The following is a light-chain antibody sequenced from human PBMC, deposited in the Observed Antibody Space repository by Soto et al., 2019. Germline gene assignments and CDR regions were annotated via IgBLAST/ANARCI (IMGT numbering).Light chain of an antibody. J-gene: IGLJ1*01. V-gene: IGLV2-14*03. CDR2: DVS. CDR3: SSFTCSTTV. CDR1: SSDIGANNY. Sequence: QSALTQPASVSGSLGQSITISCTGTSSDIGANNYVSWYQQHPGKAPKLMIYDVSDRASGASSRFSGSKSGNTASLTISGLLPEDEDDYYCSSFTCSTTVFGTGTKVTVL.